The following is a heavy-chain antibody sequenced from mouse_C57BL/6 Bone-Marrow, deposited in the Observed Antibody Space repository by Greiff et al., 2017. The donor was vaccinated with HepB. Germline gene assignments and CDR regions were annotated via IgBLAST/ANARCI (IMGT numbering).Heavy chain of an antibody. J-gene: IGHJ4*01. Sequence: VQLQQSGAELVRPGTSVKMSCKASGYTFTNYWIGWAKQRPGHGLEWIGDIYPGGGYTNYNEKFKGKATLTADKASSTAYMQFSSLTSEDSAIYYCARILSEAMDYWGQGTSVTVSS. V-gene: IGHV1-63*01. CDR1: GYTFTNYW. CDR2: IYPGGGYT. CDR3: ARILSEAMDY. D-gene: IGHD6-5*01.